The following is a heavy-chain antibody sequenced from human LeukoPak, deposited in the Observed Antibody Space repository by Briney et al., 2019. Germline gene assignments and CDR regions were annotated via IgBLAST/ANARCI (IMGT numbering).Heavy chain of an antibody. Sequence: GRSLRLSCAASGFTFSRYWMTWVRQAPGKGLEWVGNTNQDGSEKHYVDSVKGRFTISRDNAKNTLYLQMNSLRAEDTAMYYCARDGYSNAFDIWGQGTVVTVSS. V-gene: IGHV3-7*05. CDR3: ARDGYSNAFDI. CDR2: TNQDGSEK. CDR1: GFTFSRYW. D-gene: IGHD5-18*01. J-gene: IGHJ3*02.